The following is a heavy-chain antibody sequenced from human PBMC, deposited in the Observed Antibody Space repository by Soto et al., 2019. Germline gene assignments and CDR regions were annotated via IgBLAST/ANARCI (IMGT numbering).Heavy chain of an antibody. D-gene: IGHD1-1*01. CDR3: ARDQLEGNWFDP. V-gene: IGHV4-30-2*01. Sequence: QLQLQQSGSGLVRPSQTLSLTCAVSGGSISSGGYSWNWIRQPPAKGLEWIGYIYHSGSTLYNPSLKSRVTISVDKSKNQFSLKLSSVSAADMAVYYCARDQLEGNWFDPWGQGTLVTVSA. CDR2: IYHSGST. CDR1: GGSISSGGYS. J-gene: IGHJ5*02.